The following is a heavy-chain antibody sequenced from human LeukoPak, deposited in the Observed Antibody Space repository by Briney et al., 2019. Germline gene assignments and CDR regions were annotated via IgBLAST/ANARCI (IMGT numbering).Heavy chain of an antibody. CDR1: GGSISSYY. CDR2: IYYSGST. V-gene: IGHV4-59*08. D-gene: IGHD1-26*01. J-gene: IGHJ4*02. CDR3: ARHSGSYLGEFDY. Sequence: SETLSLTCTVSGGSISSYYWSWIRQPPGKGLEWIGYIYYSGSTNYNPSLKSRVTISVDTSKNQFSLKLSSVTAADTAVYYCARHSGSYLGEFDYWGQGTLVTVSS.